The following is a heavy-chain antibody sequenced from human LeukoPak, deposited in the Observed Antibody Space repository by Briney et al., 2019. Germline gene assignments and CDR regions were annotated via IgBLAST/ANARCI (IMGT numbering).Heavy chain of an antibody. CDR3: ARRFGPKPRTNNWFDP. CDR2: IYYSGST. D-gene: IGHD3-16*01. J-gene: IGHJ5*02. CDR1: GGSISSSSYY. V-gene: IGHV4-39*01. Sequence: SQTLSLTCTVSGGSISSSSYYWGWIRQPPGKGLEWIGSIYYSGSTYYNPSLKSRVTISVDTSKNQFSLKLSSVTAADTAVYYCARRFGPKPRTNNWFDPWGQGTLVTVSS.